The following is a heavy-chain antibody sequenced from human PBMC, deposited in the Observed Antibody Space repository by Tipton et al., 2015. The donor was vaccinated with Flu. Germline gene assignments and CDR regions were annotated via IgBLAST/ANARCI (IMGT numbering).Heavy chain of an antibody. CDR1: GFTFSTYW. D-gene: IGHD3-3*02. J-gene: IGHJ4*02. CDR3: TRDLAGGGY. Sequence: QLVQSGGGLVQPGGSLRLSCAVSGFTFSTYWMSWVRQAPGKGLEWVGFIRGKVYGATTEYAASVKGRFTISRDDSKSIAYLQMNSLKTEDTGVYYCTRDLAGGGYWGQGTLVTVSS. CDR2: IRGKVYGATT. V-gene: IGHV3-49*04.